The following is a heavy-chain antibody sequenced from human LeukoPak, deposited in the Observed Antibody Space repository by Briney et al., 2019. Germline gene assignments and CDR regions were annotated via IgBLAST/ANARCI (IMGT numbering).Heavy chain of an antibody. D-gene: IGHD3-3*01. CDR1: VFTFSSYS. J-gene: IGHJ5*02. CDR2: ISSSSSYI. V-gene: IGHV3-21*01. CDR3: ATDGSGNNWFDP. Sequence: GGSLRLSCAASVFTFSSYSMNWVRQAPGKGLEWVSSISSSSSYIYYADSVKGRFTISRDNAKNSLYLQMNSLRAEDTAVYYCATDGSGNNWFDPWGQGTLVTVSS.